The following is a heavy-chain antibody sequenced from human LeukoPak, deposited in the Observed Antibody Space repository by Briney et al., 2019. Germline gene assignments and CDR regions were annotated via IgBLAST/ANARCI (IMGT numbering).Heavy chain of an antibody. V-gene: IGHV3-7*01. Sequence: GGSLRLSRAASSFTFSSYWMTWVRQAPGKGLEWVANIKEDGSKTFYVDSVKGRFTISRDNAKNSLYLQMNSLRAEDTAVYYCARDPYYYDSGSFAAFDIWGQGTMVTVSS. CDR1: SFTFSSYW. CDR3: ARDPYYYDSGSFAAFDI. D-gene: IGHD3-10*01. CDR2: IKEDGSKT. J-gene: IGHJ3*02.